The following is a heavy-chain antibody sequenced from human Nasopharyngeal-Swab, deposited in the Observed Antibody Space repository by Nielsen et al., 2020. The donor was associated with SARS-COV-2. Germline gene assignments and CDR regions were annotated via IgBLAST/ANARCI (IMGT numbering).Heavy chain of an antibody. CDR1: GCTFEEYA. V-gene: IGHV3-9*01. Sequence: GGSVRLSWAAAGCTFEEYAMHWVREDPGKGLEWVSGISWNSGSRGYADSVKGRFTISRDNAKNSLYLQMNSLRAEDTALYYCAKGARFGELLPDYFDYCRQAPLVTVSS. CDR3: AKGARFGELLPDYFDY. J-gene: IGHJ4*02. CDR2: ISWNSGSR. D-gene: IGHD3-10*01.